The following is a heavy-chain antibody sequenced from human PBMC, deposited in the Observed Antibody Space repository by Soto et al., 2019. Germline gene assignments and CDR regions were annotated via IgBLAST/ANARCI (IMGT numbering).Heavy chain of an antibody. CDR2: IYNSGST. J-gene: IGHJ6*02. Sequence: SETLSLTCTVFGGSISSYYWSWIRQPPGKGLEWIGYIYNSGSTNYNPSLKGRVTISVDTSKKQISLKLSSVTAADTAVYYCAREEGGGYYYGMDVWGQGTTVTVSS. V-gene: IGHV4-59*01. CDR3: AREEGGGYYYGMDV. CDR1: GGSISSYY. D-gene: IGHD2-15*01.